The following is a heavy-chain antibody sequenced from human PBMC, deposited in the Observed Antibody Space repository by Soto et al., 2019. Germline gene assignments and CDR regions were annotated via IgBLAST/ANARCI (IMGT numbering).Heavy chain of an antibody. CDR1: GGSISSYY. D-gene: IGHD6-19*01. CDR2: IYYSGST. CDR3: ARTGIAVAGYYYGMDV. V-gene: IGHV4-59*01. Sequence: SKTLSLTCTVSGGSISSYYWSWIRQPPGKGLEWIGYIYYSGSTNYNPSLKSRVTISVDTSKNQFSLKLSSVTAADTAVYYCARTGIAVAGYYYGMDVWGQGTTVTVSS. J-gene: IGHJ6*02.